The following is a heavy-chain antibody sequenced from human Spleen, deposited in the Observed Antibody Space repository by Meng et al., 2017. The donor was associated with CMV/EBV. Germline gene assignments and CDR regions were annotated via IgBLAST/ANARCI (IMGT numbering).Heavy chain of an antibody. CDR2: IRYDGSNK. CDR3: AKGREGYCSGSFCYPFDS. CDR1: GFTFSSYG. D-gene: IGHD2-15*01. Sequence: GESLKISCAASGFTFSSYGMHWVRQAPGKGLEWVAFIRYDGSNKYYADSVKGRFTISRDNSKNTLYLQMNSLRAEDTAIYYCAKGREGYCSGSFCYPFDSWGQGTLVTVSS. J-gene: IGHJ4*02. V-gene: IGHV3-30*02.